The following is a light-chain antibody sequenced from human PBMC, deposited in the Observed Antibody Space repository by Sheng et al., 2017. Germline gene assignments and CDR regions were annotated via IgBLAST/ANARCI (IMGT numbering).Light chain of an antibody. CDR1: QSVSTH. Sequence: EIVLTQSPATLSLSPGERATLSCRASQSVSTHLAWYQQKPGQAPRLLIYDASNRATGIPARFSGSGSETDFTLTISSLEPEDFAVYYCQHRFNWPLTFGGGTKVEIK. CDR2: DAS. CDR3: QHRFNWPLT. J-gene: IGKJ4*01. V-gene: IGKV3-11*01.